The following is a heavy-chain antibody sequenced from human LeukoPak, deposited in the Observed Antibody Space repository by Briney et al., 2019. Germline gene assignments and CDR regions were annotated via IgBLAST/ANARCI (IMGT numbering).Heavy chain of an antibody. Sequence: ASVKVSCKASGYTFTGYYMHWVRQAPGQGLEWMGWINPNSGGTNYAQKFQGRVTMTRDTSISTAYMELSRLRSDDTAVYYCARGFSSGIAVAVNWGQGTLVTVSS. CDR3: ARGFSSGIAVAVN. CDR2: INPNSGGT. CDR1: GYTFTGYY. V-gene: IGHV1-2*02. J-gene: IGHJ4*02. D-gene: IGHD6-19*01.